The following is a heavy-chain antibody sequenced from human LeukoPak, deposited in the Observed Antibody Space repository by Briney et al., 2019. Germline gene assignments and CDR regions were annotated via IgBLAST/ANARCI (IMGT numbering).Heavy chain of an antibody. CDR2: MNPNSGNT. CDR1: GYTFTSYD. Sequence: ASVKVSCKASGYTFTSYDINWVRQATGQGLEWMGWMNPNSGNTGYAQKFQGRVTITRNTSISTAYMELSGLRSEDTAVYYCARVLCSGGSCYGKLAVRPIDYWGQGTLVTVSS. J-gene: IGHJ4*02. V-gene: IGHV1-8*03. D-gene: IGHD2-15*01. CDR3: ARVLCSGGSCYGKLAVRPIDY.